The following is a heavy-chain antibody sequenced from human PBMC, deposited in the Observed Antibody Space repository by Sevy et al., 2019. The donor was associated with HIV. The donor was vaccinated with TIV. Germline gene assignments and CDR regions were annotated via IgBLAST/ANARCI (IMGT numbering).Heavy chain of an antibody. Sequence: SETLSLTCAVYGGSFSDYYWSWIRQPPGGGLEWIGEISHIGSTNYNPSLKSRVTMSLDTSKNQFSLKLKSMTAADTAVYYCARSIASVLPGPLGLFFRVYSNWFGPWGQGTLVTVSS. J-gene: IGHJ5*02. D-gene: IGHD6-13*01. CDR2: ISHIGST. CDR1: GGSFSDYY. CDR3: ARSIASVLPGPLGLFFRVYSNWFGP. V-gene: IGHV4-34*01.